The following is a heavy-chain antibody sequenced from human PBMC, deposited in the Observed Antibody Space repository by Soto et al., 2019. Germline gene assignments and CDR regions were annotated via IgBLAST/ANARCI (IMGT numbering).Heavy chain of an antibody. J-gene: IGHJ4*02. V-gene: IGHV3-33*01. Sequence: QVQLVESGGGVVQPGRSLRLSCAASGFTFSSYGMHWVRQAPGKGLEWVATIWYDGSNKYYADFVKSRFTISRDDSKNTLYLHMNSLRAEDTAVYYCARGQFDDSSGGFDYWGQGTLVTVSS. CDR2: IWYDGSNK. CDR3: ARGQFDDSSGGFDY. D-gene: IGHD3-22*01. CDR1: GFTFSSYG.